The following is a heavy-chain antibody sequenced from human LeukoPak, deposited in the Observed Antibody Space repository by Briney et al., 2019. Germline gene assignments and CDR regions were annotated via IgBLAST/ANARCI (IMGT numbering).Heavy chain of an antibody. CDR3: ASGIAAAGIGGTDYYGMDV. CDR2: INPNSGGT. Sequence: ASVKVSCKASGYTFTGYYMHWVRQAPGQGLEWMGWINPNSGGTNYAQKFQGWVTMTRDTSISTAYMELSRLRSDGTAVYYCASGIAAAGIGGTDYYGMDVWGQGTTVTVSS. CDR1: GYTFTGYY. V-gene: IGHV1-2*04. J-gene: IGHJ6*02. D-gene: IGHD6-13*01.